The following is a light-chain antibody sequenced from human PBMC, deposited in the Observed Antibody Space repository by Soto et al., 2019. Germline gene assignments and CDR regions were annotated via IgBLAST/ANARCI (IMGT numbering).Light chain of an antibody. CDR2: KTS. J-gene: IGKJ1*01. V-gene: IGKV1-5*03. CDR1: QSISLW. CDR3: QHYKDYSWT. Sequence: DIHMTPSPSTLSASVGDRVTITCRASQSISLWVAWYQQKPGRAPNLLIYKTSSLATGVPSRFTGSGSGTESTLPISSLQPDDFATYYCQHYKDYSWTFGQGTKVEVK.